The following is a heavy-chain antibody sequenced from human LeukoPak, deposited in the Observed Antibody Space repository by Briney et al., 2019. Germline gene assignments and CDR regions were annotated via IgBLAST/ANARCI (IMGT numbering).Heavy chain of an antibody. Sequence: GSLRLSCAASGFTFSSYAMHWVRQAPGKGLEYVSAISSNGGSAYYANSVKGRFTISRDNSKNTLYLQMGSLRAEDMAVYYCARDPMPRRSLFSEYYFDYWGQGTLVTVSS. D-gene: IGHD2-2*01. CDR1: GFTFSSYA. J-gene: IGHJ4*02. V-gene: IGHV3-64*01. CDR2: ISSNGGSA. CDR3: ARDPMPRRSLFSEYYFDY.